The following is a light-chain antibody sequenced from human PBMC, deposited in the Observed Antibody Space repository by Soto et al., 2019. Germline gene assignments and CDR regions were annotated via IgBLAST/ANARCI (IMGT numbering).Light chain of an antibody. CDR3: HQYVSSPLT. V-gene: IGKV3-20*01. J-gene: IGKJ4*01. Sequence: EIVLTQSPGTLSLSPGERATLSCRASQSVSRSYLAWYLQRPGQAPRLLIYGASSRATGIPDRFSGSGSGTDFTLTISRLEPEDFAVYYCHQYVSSPLTFGGGTKVEIK. CDR2: GAS. CDR1: QSVSRSY.